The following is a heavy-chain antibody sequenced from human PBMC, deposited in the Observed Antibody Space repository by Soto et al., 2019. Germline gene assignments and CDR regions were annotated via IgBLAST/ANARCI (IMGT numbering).Heavy chain of an antibody. Sequence: PSQALXLTCAISWDIFSVNSAALNLIRQSPSRCLEWLGRTYYRSKWYNDYAVSVKSRITVTPDTSKNQFSLHLKSVTPEDTAVYYCEREFKYYESSASYFDYWGQGALVTVSS. CDR3: EREFKYYESSASYFDY. CDR2: TYYRSKWYN. J-gene: IGHJ4*02. CDR1: WDIFSVNSAA. V-gene: IGHV6-1*01. D-gene: IGHD3-16*01.